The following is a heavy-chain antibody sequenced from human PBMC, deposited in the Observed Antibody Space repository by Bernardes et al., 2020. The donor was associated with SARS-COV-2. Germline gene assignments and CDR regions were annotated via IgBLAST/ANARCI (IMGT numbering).Heavy chain of an antibody. Sequence: GGSLRLSCAASGFVFSNFWIHWVRQVPGKGLVWVSRLDYDGGRASYADSVKGRFTISRDNAKNTLYLQMNSLGAEDTAVYYCARGGGRDGSGKYRLEYWGQGTLGTVSS. J-gene: IGHJ4*02. D-gene: IGHD3-10*01. CDR3: ARGGGRDGSGKYRLEY. CDR2: LDYDGGRA. CDR1: GFVFSNFW. V-gene: IGHV3-74*01.